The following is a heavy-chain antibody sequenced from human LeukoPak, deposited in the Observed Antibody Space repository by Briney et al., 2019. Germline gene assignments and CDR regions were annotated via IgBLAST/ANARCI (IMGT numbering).Heavy chain of an antibody. V-gene: IGHV4-30-2*01. D-gene: IGHD5-24*01. Sequence: SETLSLTCAVSGGSISSGGYSWSWIRQPPGKGLEWIGYIYHSGSTYYNPSLKSRVTISVDRSKNQFSLKLSSVTAADTAVYYCAREQAPEPKMATINAFDIWGQGTMVTVSS. CDR2: IYHSGST. J-gene: IGHJ3*02. CDR3: AREQAPEPKMATINAFDI. CDR1: GGSISSGGYS.